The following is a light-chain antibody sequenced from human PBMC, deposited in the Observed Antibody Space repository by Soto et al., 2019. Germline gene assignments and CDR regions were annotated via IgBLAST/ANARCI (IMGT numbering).Light chain of an antibody. CDR3: QQYGSSFTWT. CDR2: VAS. J-gene: IGKJ1*01. Sequence: EIVLTQSPGTLSLSPGERATLSCRASQSVSISYLAWYQQKPGQAHRLLIYVASSRATGIPDRFSGSGSGTDFTLTISRLEPEDFAVYYCQQYGSSFTWTFGQGTKVDIK. CDR1: QSVSISY. V-gene: IGKV3-20*01.